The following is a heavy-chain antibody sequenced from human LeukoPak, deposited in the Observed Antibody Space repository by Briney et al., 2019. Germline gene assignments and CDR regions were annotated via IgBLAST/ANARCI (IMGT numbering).Heavy chain of an antibody. J-gene: IGHJ6*03. CDR3: ARVGYDYVWGSYRYRYYYYYMDV. Sequence: SETLSLTCAVYGGSFSDYYWSWIRQPPGKGLEWIAEINHSGSSKYNPSLKSRVTISVDTSKNQFSLKLTSVTAADTAVYYCARVGYDYVWGSYRYRYYYYYMDVWGKGTTVTVSS. D-gene: IGHD3-16*02. V-gene: IGHV4-34*01. CDR2: INHSGSS. CDR1: GGSFSDYY.